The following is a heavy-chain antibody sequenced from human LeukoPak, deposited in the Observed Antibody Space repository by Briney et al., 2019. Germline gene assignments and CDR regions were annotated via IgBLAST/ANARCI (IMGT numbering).Heavy chain of an antibody. CDR1: GFTFDDYA. CDR3: AKDQDRITMIVVGDAFDI. Sequence: PGGSLRLSCAASGFTFDDYAMHWVRQAPGKGLEWVSGISWNSGSIVYADSVKGRFTISRDNAKNSLYLQMNSLRAEDTALYYCAKDQDRITMIVVGDAFDIWGQGTMVTVSS. V-gene: IGHV3-9*01. J-gene: IGHJ3*02. D-gene: IGHD3-22*01. CDR2: ISWNSGSI.